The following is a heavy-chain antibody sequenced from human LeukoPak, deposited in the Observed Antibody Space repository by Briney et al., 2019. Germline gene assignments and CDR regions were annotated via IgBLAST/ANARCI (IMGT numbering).Heavy chain of an antibody. CDR1: GGAVSSYH. D-gene: IGHD3-10*01. V-gene: IGHV4-4*07. CDR3: AREDGSGEEWFDP. J-gene: IGHJ5*02. Sequence: PSETLSLTCAVSGGAVSSYHWSWIRQPAGKGLEWIGSIYSSGSTNYNPSLKSRVTMSVDTSKKQFSLKLSSVTAADKAVYYCAREDGSGEEWFDPWGQGTLATVSS. CDR2: IYSSGST.